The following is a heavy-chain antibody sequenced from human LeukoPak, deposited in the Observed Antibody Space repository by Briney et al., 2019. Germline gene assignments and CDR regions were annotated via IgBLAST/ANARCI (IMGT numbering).Heavy chain of an antibody. CDR2: ISRTSSTI. CDR3: ARAADYYYGMDV. CDR1: GFTFSSYN. Sequence: GGSLRLSCAASGFTFSSYNMNWVRQAPGKGLEWVSYISRTSSTIYYADSVKGRFTISRDNAKNSLYLQMNSLRDEDTAEYYRARAADYYYGMDVWGQGTTVTVSS. V-gene: IGHV3-48*02. J-gene: IGHJ6*02.